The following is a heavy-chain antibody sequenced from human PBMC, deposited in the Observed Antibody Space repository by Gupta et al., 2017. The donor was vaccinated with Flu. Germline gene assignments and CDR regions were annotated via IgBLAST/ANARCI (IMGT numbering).Heavy chain of an antibody. Sequence: APGQGLEWMGWVNTNTGNPTYAQGFTGRFGFSLDTSVSTAYLQISSLKAEDTAVYYCARDSRIATFGVVISPDYNMDVWGEGTTVTGSS. D-gene: IGHD3-3*01. CDR3: ARDSRIATFGVVISPDYNMDV. J-gene: IGHJ6*03. V-gene: IGHV7-4-1*02. CDR2: VNTNTGNP.